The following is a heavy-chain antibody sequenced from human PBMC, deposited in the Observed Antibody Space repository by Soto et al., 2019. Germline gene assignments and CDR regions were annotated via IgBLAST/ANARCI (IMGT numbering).Heavy chain of an antibody. J-gene: IGHJ6*03. CDR1: GYTFTSYD. D-gene: IGHD6-19*01. CDR3: ARAVAGTSWDYYYMDV. CDR2: MNPNSGNT. Sequence: QVQLVQSGAEVKKPGASVKVSCKASGYTFTSYDINWVRQATGQGLEWMGWMNPNSGNTGYAQRFQGRVTMTRDTSIRTAYMELSSLRSEDTAVYYCARAVAGTSWDYYYMDVWGKGTTVTVSS. V-gene: IGHV1-8*01.